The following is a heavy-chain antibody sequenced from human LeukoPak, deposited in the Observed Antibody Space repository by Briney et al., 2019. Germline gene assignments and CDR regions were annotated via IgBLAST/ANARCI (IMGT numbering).Heavy chain of an antibody. CDR3: ARDSITIFGAGAFDI. D-gene: IGHD3-3*01. V-gene: IGHV1-18*01. Sequence: GASVKVSCKASGYTFTSYGISWVRQAPGQGLEWMGWISAYNGNTNYAQKLQGRVTMTTDTSTSTAYMELRSLRSDDTAVCYCARDSITIFGAGAFDIWGQGTMVTVSS. CDR2: ISAYNGNT. J-gene: IGHJ3*02. CDR1: GYTFTSYG.